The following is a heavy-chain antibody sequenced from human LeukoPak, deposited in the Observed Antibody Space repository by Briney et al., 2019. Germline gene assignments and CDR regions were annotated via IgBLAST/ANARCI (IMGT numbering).Heavy chain of an antibody. Sequence: PGGSPRLSCAASGFTLSSYGMHWVRQAPGKGLEWVAFIRYDGSNKYYADSVKGRFTISRDNSKSTLFLQMNSLRAEDTAVYYCAKLARYSYVGVYYFDSWGQGILVTVSS. CDR1: GFTLSSYG. CDR3: AKLARYSYVGVYYFDS. V-gene: IGHV3-30*02. J-gene: IGHJ4*02. D-gene: IGHD5-18*01. CDR2: IRYDGSNK.